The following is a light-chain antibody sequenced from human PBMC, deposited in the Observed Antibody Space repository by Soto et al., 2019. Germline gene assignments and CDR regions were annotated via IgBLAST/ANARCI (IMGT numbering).Light chain of an antibody. V-gene: IGKV3-20*01. Sequence: EIVLTQSPGTLSLSPGERATLSCRASQSVSSTYLAWYQQKPGQAPRLLIYGASTRAPGVPDRFSGSGSGTDFTLTISRLEPEDFAVYYCQQYGSSRWTFGQGTKLEIK. CDR2: GAS. CDR3: QQYGSSRWT. J-gene: IGKJ1*01. CDR1: QSVSSTY.